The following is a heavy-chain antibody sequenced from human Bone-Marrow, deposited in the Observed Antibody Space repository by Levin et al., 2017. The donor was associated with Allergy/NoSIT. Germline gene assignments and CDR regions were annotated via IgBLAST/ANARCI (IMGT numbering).Heavy chain of an antibody. CDR1: GYSFTSHW. J-gene: IGHJ6*02. V-gene: IGHV5-51*01. CDR3: ARKPRGGSDTSHGMDV. CDR2: IYPGDSDT. D-gene: IGHD6-19*01. Sequence: PGESLKISCEVSGYSFTSHWIGWVRQLPGKGLEWMGVIYPGDSDTRYSPSFEGQVTMSADKSTNTAYLQWRSLKASDTAVYYCARKPRGGSDTSHGMDVWGQGTAVTVSS.